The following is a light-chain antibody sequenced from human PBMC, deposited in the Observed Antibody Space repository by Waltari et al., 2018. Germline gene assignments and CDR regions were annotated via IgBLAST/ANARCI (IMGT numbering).Light chain of an antibody. CDR2: AAS. Sequence: AIRITQSPSSLSASTGDRVTITCRASQGISSYLAWYQQKPGKAPKLLIYAASTLQSGFPSRFSGSGSGTDFTLTISCLQSEDFATYYCQQYYSYPLLTFGGGTKVEIK. CDR1: QGISSY. V-gene: IGKV1-8*01. CDR3: QQYYSYPLLT. J-gene: IGKJ4*01.